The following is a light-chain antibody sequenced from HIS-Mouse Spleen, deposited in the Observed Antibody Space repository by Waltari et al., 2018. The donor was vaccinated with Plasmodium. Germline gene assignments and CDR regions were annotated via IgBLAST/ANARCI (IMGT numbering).Light chain of an antibody. J-gene: IGKJ1*01. CDR3: QQYNSYSRT. CDR2: KAS. V-gene: IGKV1-5*03. Sequence: DIQMTQSPSTLSASVGARFTITCRASKSISSWLAWYQQKPWKAPTLLIYKASSLESGVPSRFSGSGSGTEFTLTISSLQPDDFATYYCQQYNSYSRTFGQGTKVEIK. CDR1: KSISSW.